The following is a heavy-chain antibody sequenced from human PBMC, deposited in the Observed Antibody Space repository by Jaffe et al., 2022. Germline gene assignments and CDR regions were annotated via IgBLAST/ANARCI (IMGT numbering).Heavy chain of an antibody. CDR1: GYTFTSYG. Sequence: QVQLVQSGAEVKKPGASVKVSCKASGYTFTSYGISWVRQAPGQGLEWMGWISAYNGNTNYAQKLQGRVTMTTDTSTSTAYMELRSLRSDDTAVYYCARDQNTGSRDYGDYGLGPDDAFDIWGQGTMVTVSS. D-gene: IGHD4-17*01. J-gene: IGHJ3*02. CDR3: ARDQNTGSRDYGDYGLGPDDAFDI. CDR2: ISAYNGNT. V-gene: IGHV1-18*01.